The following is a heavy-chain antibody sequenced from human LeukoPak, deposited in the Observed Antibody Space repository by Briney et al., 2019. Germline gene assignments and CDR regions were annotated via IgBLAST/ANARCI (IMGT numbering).Heavy chain of an antibody. Sequence: SETLSLSCAVYGGSFSGYYWSWIRQPPGKGLEWIGEINHSGSTNYNPSLKSRVTISVDTSKNQFSLKLSSVTAADTAVYYCARGQTYYYDSSGYSAYAFDIWGQPRILTVSS. D-gene: IGHD3-22*01. CDR3: ARGQTYYYDSSGYSAYAFDI. CDR1: GGSFSGYY. V-gene: IGHV4-34*01. CDR2: INHSGST. J-gene: IGHJ3*02.